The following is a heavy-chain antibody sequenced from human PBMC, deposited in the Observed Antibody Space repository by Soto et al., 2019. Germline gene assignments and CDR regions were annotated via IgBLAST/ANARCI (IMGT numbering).Heavy chain of an antibody. D-gene: IGHD6-13*01. CDR2: ISSSSYI. J-gene: IGHJ6*03. CDR3: AREKGSTSSSWYSYYYYMDV. CDR1: GFTFSSYS. V-gene: IGHV3-21*01. Sequence: GSLRPSCAASGFTFSSYSMNLVRQAPGKGLEWVSSISSSSYIYYADSVKGRFTISRDNAKNSLYLQMNSLRAEDTAVYYCAREKGSTSSSWYSYYYYMDVWGKGTTVTVSS.